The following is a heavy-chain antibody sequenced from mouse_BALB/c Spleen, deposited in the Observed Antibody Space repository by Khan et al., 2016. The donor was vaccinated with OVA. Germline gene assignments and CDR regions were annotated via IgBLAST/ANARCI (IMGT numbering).Heavy chain of an antibody. CDR3: APVGNYYVSFAY. CDR1: GYTFTSYV. V-gene: IGHV1S136*01. D-gene: IGHD1-1*01. J-gene: IGHJ3*01. Sequence: VQLKESGPELVKPGASVKMSCKASGYTFTSYVMHWVKQKPGLGLEWIGYIYPFNDDTKYNEKFKGKATLTSDKSSSTAYMEPSSLTPEDSAVYYGAPVGNYYVSFAYWGQGTMVTVSA. CDR2: IYPFNDDT.